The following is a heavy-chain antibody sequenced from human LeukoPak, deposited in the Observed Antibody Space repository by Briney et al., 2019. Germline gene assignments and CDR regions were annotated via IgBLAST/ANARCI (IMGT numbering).Heavy chain of an antibody. CDR2: FDPEDGET. CDR3: ATESPAVRPNYYYMDV. J-gene: IGHJ6*03. Sequence: GASVKVSCKVSGYSLTELAMHWVRQAPGKGLEWMGGFDPEDGETIYTQKFQGRVTMTEDTSTDTAYMELSSLRSEDTAVYYCATESPAVRPNYYYMDVWGKGTTVTVSS. V-gene: IGHV1-24*01. D-gene: IGHD6-6*01. CDR1: GYSLTELA.